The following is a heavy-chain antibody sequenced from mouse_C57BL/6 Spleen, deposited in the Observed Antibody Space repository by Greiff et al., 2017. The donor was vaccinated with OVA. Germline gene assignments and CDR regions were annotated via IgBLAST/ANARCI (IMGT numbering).Heavy chain of an antibody. J-gene: IGHJ1*03. CDR2: INPYNGGT. V-gene: IGHV1-19*01. CDR3: ARESTEGYWYFDV. Sequence: EVQLQESGPVLVKPGASVKMSCKASGYTFTDYYMNWVKQSHGKSLEWIGVINPYNGGTSYNQKFKGKATLTVDKSSSTAYMELNSLTSEDSAVYYCARESTEGYWYFDVWGTGTTVTVSS. CDR1: GYTFTDYY.